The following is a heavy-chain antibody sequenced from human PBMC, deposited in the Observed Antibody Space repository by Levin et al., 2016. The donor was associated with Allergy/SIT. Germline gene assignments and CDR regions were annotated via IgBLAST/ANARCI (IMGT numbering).Heavy chain of an antibody. V-gene: IGHV4-34*01. CDR1: GGSFSGYY. Sequence: GSLRLSCAVYGGSFSGYYWSWIRQPPGKGLEWIGEINHSGSTNYNPSLKSRVTISVDTSKNQFSLKLSSVTAADTAVYYCARWLRYFDPRDYYYYGMDVWGQGTTVTVSS. J-gene: IGHJ6*02. CDR2: INHSGST. D-gene: IGHD3-9*01. CDR3: ARWLRYFDPRDYYYYGMDV.